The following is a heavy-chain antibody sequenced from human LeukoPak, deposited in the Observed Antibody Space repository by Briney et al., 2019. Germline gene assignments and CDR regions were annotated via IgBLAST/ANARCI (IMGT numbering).Heavy chain of an antibody. CDR3: ARGKRWLQADFDY. CDR1: GYTFTGYY. Sequence: ASVTVSCTASGYTFTGYYMHWVRQAPGQGLEWMGWMNPNSGNTGYAQKFQGRVTMTRNTSISTAYMELSSLRSEDTAVYYCARGKRWLQADFDYWGQGTLVTVSS. CDR2: MNPNSGNT. V-gene: IGHV1-8*02. D-gene: IGHD5-24*01. J-gene: IGHJ4*02.